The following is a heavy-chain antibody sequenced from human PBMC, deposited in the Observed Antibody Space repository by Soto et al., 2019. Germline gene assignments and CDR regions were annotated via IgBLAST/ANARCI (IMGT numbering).Heavy chain of an antibody. V-gene: IGHV3-30-3*01. J-gene: IGHJ6*02. CDR3: ARDSSSWHYYYYYGMDV. D-gene: IGHD6-13*01. Sequence: PGGSLRVSCAASGFTFSSYAMHWVRQAPGKGLEWVAVISYDGSNKYYADSVKGRFTISRDNSKNTLYLQMNSLRAEDTAVYYCARDSSSWHYYYYYGMDVSGQVTTVPVS. CDR1: GFTFSSYA. CDR2: ISYDGSNK.